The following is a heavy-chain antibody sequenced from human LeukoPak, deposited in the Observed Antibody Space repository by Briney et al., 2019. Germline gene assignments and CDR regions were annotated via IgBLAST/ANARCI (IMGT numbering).Heavy chain of an antibody. Sequence: GGSLTLSCAASGFSFGDDAMHWVRQAPGRDLEWVSGITWNSGGTAYADSVRGRFTISRDNAKNSLYLQMNSLRAEDTAFYYCARRSDWFAFDIWGQGTMVTVSS. V-gene: IGHV3-9*01. CDR2: ITWNSGGT. J-gene: IGHJ3*02. D-gene: IGHD2-21*01. CDR3: ARRSDWFAFDI. CDR1: GFSFGDDA.